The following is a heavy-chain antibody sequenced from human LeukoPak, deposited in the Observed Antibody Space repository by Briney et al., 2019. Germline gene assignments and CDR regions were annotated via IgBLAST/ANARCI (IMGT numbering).Heavy chain of an antibody. D-gene: IGHD1-26*01. J-gene: IGHJ3*02. CDR2: IYPGDSDT. Sequence: GESLKISCKASGYTFTNDWIGWVRQMPGKGLEWMGIIYPGDSDTRYSPSFQGQVTISADKSISTAYLQWSSLKASDTAMYYCARRMVGATPGAFDIWGQGTMVTVSS. CDR3: ARRMVGATPGAFDI. CDR1: GYTFTNDW. V-gene: IGHV5-51*01.